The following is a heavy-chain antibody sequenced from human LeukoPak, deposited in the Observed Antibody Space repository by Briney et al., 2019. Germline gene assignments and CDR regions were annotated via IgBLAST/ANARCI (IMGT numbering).Heavy chain of an antibody. D-gene: IGHD6-6*01. CDR1: GGFINSYY. CDR2: IYYSGST. Sequence: PSETLSLTCTVSGGFINSYYWSWIRQPPGKGLEWIGYIYYSGSTNYNSSLKSRVTISVDTSQNQFSLKLGCLAAGDTAVYYCAIHTSSRRGWFDPGPQGPLVRVP. CDR3: AIHTSSRRGWFDP. V-gene: IGHV4-59*08. J-gene: IGHJ5*02.